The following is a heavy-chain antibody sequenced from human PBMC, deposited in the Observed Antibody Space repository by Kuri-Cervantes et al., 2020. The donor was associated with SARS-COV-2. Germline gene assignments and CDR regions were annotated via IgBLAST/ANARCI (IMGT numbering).Heavy chain of an antibody. CDR2: IDWDDDK. D-gene: IGHD4-11*01. V-gene: IGHV2-70*11. J-gene: IGHJ4*02. CDR3: VRIRAATVIADY. CDR1: GFSLTTSGMC. Sequence: SGPTLVKPTQTLTLTCTFSGFSLTTSGMCVAWIRQPPGKALEWLARIDWDDDKYYKTSLNTRLSISKDASKHQVVLTMTNMDPVDTATYYCVRIRAATVIADYWGQGTLVTVSS.